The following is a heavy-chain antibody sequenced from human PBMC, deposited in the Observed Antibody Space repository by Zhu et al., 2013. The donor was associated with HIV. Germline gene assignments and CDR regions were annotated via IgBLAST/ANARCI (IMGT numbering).Heavy chain of an antibody. V-gene: IGHV1-18*01. J-gene: IGHJ6*03. CDR3: ARGPGYCSSTSCSDYYYYMDV. CDR2: ISTYYGNT. D-gene: IGHD2-2*01. Sequence: VQLVQSGPEVRKPGASVKVSCKASGYTFTSFGVTWVRQAPGQGLEWMGWISTYYGNTNYAQKLQGRVTMTTDTSTSTAYMEVRSLRSDDTAVYYCARGPGYCSSTSCSDYYYYMDVWGKGTTVIVSS. CDR1: GYTFTSFG.